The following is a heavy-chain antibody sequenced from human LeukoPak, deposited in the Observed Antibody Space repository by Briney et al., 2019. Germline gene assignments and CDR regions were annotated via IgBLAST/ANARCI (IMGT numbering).Heavy chain of an antibody. Sequence: ASVKVSCXASGYTFTGYYMHWVRQAPGQGLGWMGWINPNSGGTNYAQKFQGRVTMTRDTSISTAYMELSRLRSDDTAVYYCASRSPRYSSGWLSIDYWGQGTLVTVSS. V-gene: IGHV1-2*02. CDR2: INPNSGGT. CDR3: ASRSPRYSSGWLSIDY. CDR1: GYTFTGYY. J-gene: IGHJ4*02. D-gene: IGHD6-19*01.